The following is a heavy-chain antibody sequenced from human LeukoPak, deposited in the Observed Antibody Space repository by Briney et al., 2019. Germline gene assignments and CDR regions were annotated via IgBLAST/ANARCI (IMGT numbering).Heavy chain of an antibody. J-gene: IGHJ6*03. D-gene: IGHD2-2*02. CDR3: ARDRGYCSSTSCYNPLDYYYYMDV. Sequence: VASVKVSCKVSGYTLTELSMHWVRQAPGQGLEWMGWINPNSGGTNYAQKFQGRVTMTRDTSISTAYMELSRLRSDDTAVYYCARDRGYCSSTSCYNPLDYYYYMDVWGKGTTVTVSS. V-gene: IGHV1-2*02. CDR1: GYTLTELS. CDR2: INPNSGGT.